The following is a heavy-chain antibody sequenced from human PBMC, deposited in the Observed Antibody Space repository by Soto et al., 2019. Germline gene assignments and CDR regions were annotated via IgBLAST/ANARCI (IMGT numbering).Heavy chain of an antibody. CDR2: INSDGSHT. D-gene: IGHD4-17*01. V-gene: IGHV3-74*01. Sequence: EVQLVESGGGLVQPGGYLRLSCAASGFTFFAYGIHWVRQVPGKGRVWVSRINSDGSHTSYADSVRGRFTISRDKSNNTVYLPMNSLTAEDTAVYYGATDGDYGAYAGGNWVDYWGQGSLVTVSS. CDR3: ATDGDYGAYAGGNWVDY. CDR1: GFTFFAYG. J-gene: IGHJ5*01.